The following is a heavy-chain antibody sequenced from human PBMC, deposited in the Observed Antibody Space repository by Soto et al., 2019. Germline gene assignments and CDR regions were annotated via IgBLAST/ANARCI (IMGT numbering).Heavy chain of an antibody. Sequence: QVQLQQWGAGLLKPSETLSLTCAVYGGSFSGYYWSWIRQPPGKGLEWIGEINHSGSTNYNPSLKSRVTISVDTSTNQFSLKLSSVTAADTAVYYCARGGVVVVAATRWFDPWGQGTLVTVSS. D-gene: IGHD2-15*01. V-gene: IGHV4-34*01. CDR2: INHSGST. J-gene: IGHJ5*02. CDR3: ARGGVVVVAATRWFDP. CDR1: GGSFSGYY.